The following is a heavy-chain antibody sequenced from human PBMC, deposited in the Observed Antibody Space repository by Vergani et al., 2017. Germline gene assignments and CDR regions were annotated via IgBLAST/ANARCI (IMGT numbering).Heavy chain of an antibody. D-gene: IGHD3-3*01. J-gene: IGHJ3*02. Sequence: QVQLVQSGAEVKKPGASVKVSCKASGYTFTSYDINWVRQATGQGLEWMGWMNPNSGNTGYAQKLQGRVTMTTDTSTSTAYMELRSLRSDDTAVYYCARGGQYYDFWSGQGDDAFDIWGQGTMVTVSS. CDR3: ARGGQYYDFWSGQGDDAFDI. CDR2: MNPNSGNT. CDR1: GYTFTSYD. V-gene: IGHV1-8*01.